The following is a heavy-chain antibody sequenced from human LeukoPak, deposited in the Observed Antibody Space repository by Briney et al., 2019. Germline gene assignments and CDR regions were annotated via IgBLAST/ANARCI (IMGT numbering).Heavy chain of an antibody. Sequence: QPGGSLRLSCAASGFTVSSNYMSWVRQAPGKGLEWVAVISYDGSNKYYADSVKGRFTISRDNSKNTLYLQMNSLRAEDTAVYYCARERLRWGAGSYYFDYWGQGTLVTVSS. V-gene: IGHV3-30-3*01. CDR1: GFTVSSNY. J-gene: IGHJ4*02. CDR3: ARERLRWGAGSYYFDY. CDR2: ISYDGSNK. D-gene: IGHD4-23*01.